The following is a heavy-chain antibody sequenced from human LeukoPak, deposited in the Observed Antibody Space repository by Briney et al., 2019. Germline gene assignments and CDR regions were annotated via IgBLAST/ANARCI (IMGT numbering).Heavy chain of an antibody. CDR1: GGSISNYY. CDR2: IYYSGGT. D-gene: IGHD6-13*01. V-gene: IGHV4-59*01. J-gene: IGHJ5*02. Sequence: PSETLSLTCTVSGGSISNYYWSWIRQPPGKGLEWIGYIYYSGGTNYNPSLKSRVTISVDTSKNQFSLKLRSVTAADTAVYYCARDLAAAGPDYNWFDPWGQGTLVTVSS. CDR3: ARDLAAAGPDYNWFDP.